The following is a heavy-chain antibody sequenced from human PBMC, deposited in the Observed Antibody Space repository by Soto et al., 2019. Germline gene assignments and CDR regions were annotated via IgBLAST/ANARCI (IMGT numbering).Heavy chain of an antibody. D-gene: IGHD5-18*01. Sequence: SETLSLTCTVSGDSIRRGDYYWTWIRQHAGRGLEWIGYIYYSGSTLYNPSLQSRVTLSVDTSKNQVSLKLNSVTAADTAMYYCARLYTYGYYYFDFWGQGTQVTVSS. J-gene: IGHJ4*02. CDR2: IYYSGST. CDR3: ARLYTYGYYYFDF. V-gene: IGHV4-31*03. CDR1: GDSIRRGDYY.